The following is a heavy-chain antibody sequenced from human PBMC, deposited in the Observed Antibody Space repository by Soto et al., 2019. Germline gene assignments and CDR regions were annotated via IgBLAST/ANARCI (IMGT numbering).Heavy chain of an antibody. V-gene: IGHV4-4*07. D-gene: IGHD3-22*01. Sequence: SETLSLTCTVSGGSITTYYWSWIRQPAGKGLEWIGRIYTSGTTSGSTNYNPSLKSRVTMSVDTSKNHLSLKLSSVTAADTAVYYCARDRNYYDTSDYYSKFDYWGQGTLVTVSS. CDR3: ARDRNYYDTSDYYSKFDY. J-gene: IGHJ4*02. CDR1: GGSITTYY. CDR2: IYTSGTTSGST.